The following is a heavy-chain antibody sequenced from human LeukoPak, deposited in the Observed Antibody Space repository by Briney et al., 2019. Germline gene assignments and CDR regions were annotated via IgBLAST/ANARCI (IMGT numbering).Heavy chain of an antibody. CDR2: ILYDGTIK. V-gene: IGHV3-30*02. Sequence: GSLRLSCAASGFTFSSYGMHWVRQAPGKGLEWVAFILYDGTIKYYADSVKGRFTISRDNSKNTLYLQMNSLRTEDTAVYYCAKTVVDYWGQGTLVTVSS. D-gene: IGHD2-15*01. CDR1: GFTFSSYG. CDR3: AKTVVDY. J-gene: IGHJ4*02.